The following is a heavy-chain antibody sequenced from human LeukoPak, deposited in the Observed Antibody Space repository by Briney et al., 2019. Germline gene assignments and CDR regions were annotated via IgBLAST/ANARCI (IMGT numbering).Heavy chain of an antibody. CDR1: GGSFSGYY. Sequence: SETLSLTCAVYGGSFSGYYWSWIRQPPGKGLEWIGEINHSGSTNYNPSLKSRVTISVDTSKSQFSLKLSSVTAADTAVYYCARGPVVPAAIGSSGYFDYWGQGTLVTVSS. CDR2: INHSGST. V-gene: IGHV4-34*01. J-gene: IGHJ4*02. D-gene: IGHD2-2*01. CDR3: ARGPVVPAAIGSSGYFDY.